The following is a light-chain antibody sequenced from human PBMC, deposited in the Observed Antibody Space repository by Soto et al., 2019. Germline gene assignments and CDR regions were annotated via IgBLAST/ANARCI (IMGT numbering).Light chain of an antibody. V-gene: IGKV3-11*01. J-gene: IGKJ5*01. Sequence: EIVLTPSPATLSLSPGERATLSCRASQSVSTFLAWFQQKPGQPPRLLIYNASNRTTGIPARFSGSGSGTDFTLTISSLEPEDFAVYYCQQRGDWPPITFGQGTRLEIK. CDR2: NAS. CDR3: QQRGDWPPIT. CDR1: QSVSTF.